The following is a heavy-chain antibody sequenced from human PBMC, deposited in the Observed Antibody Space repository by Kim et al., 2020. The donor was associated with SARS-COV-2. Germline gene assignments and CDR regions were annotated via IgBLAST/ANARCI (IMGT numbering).Heavy chain of an antibody. CDR2: IIPILGIA. CDR1: GGTFSSYA. V-gene: IGHV1-69*04. D-gene: IGHD3-16*01. J-gene: IGHJ4*02. Sequence: SVKVSCKASGGTFSSYAISWVRQAPGQGLEWMGRIIPILGIANYAQKFQGRVTITADKSTSTAYMELSSLRSEDTAVYYCARDGLGMGVNFDYWGQGTLVTVSS. CDR3: ARDGLGMGVNFDY.